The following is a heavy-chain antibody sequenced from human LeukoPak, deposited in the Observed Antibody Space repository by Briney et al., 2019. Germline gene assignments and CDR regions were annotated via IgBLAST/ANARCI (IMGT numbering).Heavy chain of an antibody. CDR3: AKDLPVMSSRKRRVSDYFDY. V-gene: IGHV3-23*01. J-gene: IGHJ4*02. Sequence: HPGGSLRLSCAASGFTFSSYWMSWVRQAPGKGLEWVSAISGSGGSTYYADSVKGRFTISRDNSKNTLYLQMNSLRAEDTAVYYCAKDLPVMSSRKRRVSDYFDYWGQGTLVTVSS. CDR1: GFTFSSYW. D-gene: IGHD3-16*01. CDR2: ISGSGGST.